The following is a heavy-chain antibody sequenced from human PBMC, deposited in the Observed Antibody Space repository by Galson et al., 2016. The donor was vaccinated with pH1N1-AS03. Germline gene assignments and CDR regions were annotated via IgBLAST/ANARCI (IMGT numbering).Heavy chain of an antibody. CDR2: IIPMLNIP. J-gene: IGHJ3*02. CDR1: GGTFNTYA. CDR3: AKGYSATPSGTFDI. V-gene: IGHV1-69*04. D-gene: IGHD2-15*01. Sequence: SVKVSCKASGGTFNTYAISWVRQAPGQGLEWMGRIIPMLNIPDYAQKFQVRVTITADKSTNTAYMELNNLRSDDTALYYCAKGYSATPSGTFDIWGQGTLVTVSS.